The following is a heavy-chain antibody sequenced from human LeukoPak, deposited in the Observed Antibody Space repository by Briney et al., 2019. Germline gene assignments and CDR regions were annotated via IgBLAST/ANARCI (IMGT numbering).Heavy chain of an antibody. CDR1: GGSISSGSYY. J-gene: IGHJ4*02. V-gene: IGHV4-61*02. Sequence: SSETLSLTCTVSGGSISSGSYYWSWIRQPAGKGLEWIGRIYTSGSTNYNPSLKSRVTISVDTSKNQFSLKLSPVTAADTAVYYCAREGPAYCTLDYWGQGTLVTVSS. CDR3: AREGPAYCTLDY. CDR2: IYTSGST. D-gene: IGHD2-8*01.